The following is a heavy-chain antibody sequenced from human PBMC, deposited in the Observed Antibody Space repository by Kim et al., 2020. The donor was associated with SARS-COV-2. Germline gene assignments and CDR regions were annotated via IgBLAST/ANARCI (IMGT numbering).Heavy chain of an antibody. D-gene: IGHD3-22*01. Sequence: SETLSLTCAVSGGSFSGYCMSWVRQPPGKGLEWVGDINNGGSTNYNASSKSGLITIDNTTKKHSLQMLIHMTAADATAYYCSTTPGYYYDSSVYFYPFD. CDR2: INNGGST. V-gene: IGHV4-34*01. CDR3: STTPGYYYDSSVYFYPFD. J-gene: IGHJ4*01. CDR1: GGSFSGYC.